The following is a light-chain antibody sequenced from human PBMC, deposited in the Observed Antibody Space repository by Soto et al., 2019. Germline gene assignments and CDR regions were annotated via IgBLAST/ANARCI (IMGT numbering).Light chain of an antibody. V-gene: IGLV2-8*01. CDR2: EVS. Sequence: QSALTQPPSASGSPGQSVTISCTGTSSDVGGYNYVSWYQQYPGKAPKLMIYEVSKGPSGVPDRFSGSKSGNTASLTVSGLQAEDEADYYCSSYAGSNTFIFGGGTTLAVL. CDR1: SSDVGGYNY. CDR3: SSYAGSNTFI. J-gene: IGLJ2*01.